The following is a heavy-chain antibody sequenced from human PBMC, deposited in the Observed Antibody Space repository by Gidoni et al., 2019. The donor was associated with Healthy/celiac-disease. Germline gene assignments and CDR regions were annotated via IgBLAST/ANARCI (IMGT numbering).Heavy chain of an antibody. Sequence: QVQLQESGPGLVKPSQTLSLTCTVSGGSISSGDYYWSWIRQPPGKGLEWIGYIYYSGSTYYNPSLKSRVTISVDTSKNQFSLKLSSVTAADTAVYYCARDLLERPYYYYYGMDVWGQGTTVTVSS. CDR1: GGSISSGDYY. V-gene: IGHV4-30-4*01. CDR3: ARDLLERPYYYYYGMDV. J-gene: IGHJ6*02. CDR2: IYYSGST. D-gene: IGHD1-1*01.